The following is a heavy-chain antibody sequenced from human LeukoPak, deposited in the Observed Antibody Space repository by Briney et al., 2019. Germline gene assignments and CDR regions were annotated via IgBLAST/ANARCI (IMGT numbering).Heavy chain of an antibody. CDR2: ISSSGSTI. CDR1: GFTFSSYE. Sequence: GGSLRLSCAASGFTFSSYEMNWVRQAPGKGLEWVSYISSSGSTIYYADSVKGRFTISRDNAENTLYLQMNSLRDEDTAVYYCASFPRLIDDYSSWYSGYWGQGTLVTVSS. CDR3: ASFPRLIDDYSSWYSGY. J-gene: IGHJ4*02. V-gene: IGHV3-48*03. D-gene: IGHD6-13*01.